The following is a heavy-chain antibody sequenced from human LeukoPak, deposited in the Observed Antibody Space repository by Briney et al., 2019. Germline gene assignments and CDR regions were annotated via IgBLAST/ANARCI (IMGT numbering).Heavy chain of an antibody. CDR2: IKEDGSDQ. Sequence: GGSLRLSCAASGFTFNTYWMNWVRQAPGKGLEWVATIKEDGSDQSYVHSVKGRFTSSRDNAKNSVYLLMNSLRAEDTAVYYCARGIDYWGQGTLVTVSS. J-gene: IGHJ4*02. CDR1: GFTFNTYW. CDR3: ARGIDY. V-gene: IGHV3-7*04.